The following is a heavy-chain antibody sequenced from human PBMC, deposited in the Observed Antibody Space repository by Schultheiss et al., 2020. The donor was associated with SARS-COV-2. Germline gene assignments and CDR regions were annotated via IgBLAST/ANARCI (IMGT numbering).Heavy chain of an antibody. D-gene: IGHD3-10*01. V-gene: IGHV3-NL1*01. CDR1: GFTFSSYG. J-gene: IGHJ5*02. CDR3: ARDKDFRA. Sequence: GGSLRLSCAASGFTFSSYGMHWVRQAPGKGLEWVSGISWNSGSIGYADSVKGRFTISRDNSKNTLYLQMDSLRAEDTAVYYCARDKDFRAWGQGTLVTVSS. CDR2: ISWNSGSI.